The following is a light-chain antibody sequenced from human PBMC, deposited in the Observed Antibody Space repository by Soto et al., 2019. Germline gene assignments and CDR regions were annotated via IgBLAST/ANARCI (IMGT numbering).Light chain of an antibody. V-gene: IGKV3-20*01. J-gene: IGKJ2*01. CDR2: GSS. CDR3: QQYGHSPLLYT. Sequence: EIVLTQSPGTLSLSPGERATLTCRTSQSVNSNFLAWYQQKPGQAPRLLVYGSSTRAAGVPDRFSGSGSGTDFTLTISRLEPEDCAVYYCQQYGHSPLLYTFGQGTKLGVK. CDR1: QSVNSNF.